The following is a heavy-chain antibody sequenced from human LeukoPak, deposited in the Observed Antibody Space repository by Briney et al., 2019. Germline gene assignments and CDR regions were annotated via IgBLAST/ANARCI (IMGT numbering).Heavy chain of an antibody. CDR2: ISAYNGNT. V-gene: IGHV1-18*01. J-gene: IGHJ3*02. D-gene: IGHD3-9*01. Sequence: ASVKVSCKASGYTFTSYGISWVRQAPGQGLEWMGGISAYNGNTNYAQKLQGRVTTTTDTSTSTAYMELRSLRSDDTAVYYCARDEDILTGYYPNAFDIWGQGTMVTVSS. CDR3: ARDEDILTGYYPNAFDI. CDR1: GYTFTSYG.